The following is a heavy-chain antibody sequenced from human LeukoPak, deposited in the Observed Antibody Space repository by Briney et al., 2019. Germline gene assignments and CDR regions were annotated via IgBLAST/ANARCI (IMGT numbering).Heavy chain of an antibody. V-gene: IGHV3-30*04. D-gene: IGHD6-13*01. CDR1: GFTFSIFA. J-gene: IGHJ4*02. CDR3: ANQGGGSWYGTFDY. Sequence: GGSLRLSCAASGFTFSIFAMNWVRQAPGKGLEGVAVISYDGSNKYYADSVKGRFTISRDNSKNTLYLQMNSLRAEDTAVYYCANQGGGSWYGTFDYWGQGTLVTVSS. CDR2: ISYDGSNK.